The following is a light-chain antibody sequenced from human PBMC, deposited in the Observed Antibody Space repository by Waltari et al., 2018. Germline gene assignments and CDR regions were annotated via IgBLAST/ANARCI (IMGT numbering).Light chain of an antibody. CDR2: WAS. Sequence: DIVMTQSPDSLAVSLGERVTINCKSSQSVLYNSNNKNYLAWYQHKPGQPPKLLIYWASTRESGVPDRFSGSGSGTDFTLTISSLQAEDVAVYYCQQYYTTPRTFGQGTKLEIK. CDR3: QQYYTTPRT. J-gene: IGKJ2*01. V-gene: IGKV4-1*01. CDR1: QSVLYNSNNKNY.